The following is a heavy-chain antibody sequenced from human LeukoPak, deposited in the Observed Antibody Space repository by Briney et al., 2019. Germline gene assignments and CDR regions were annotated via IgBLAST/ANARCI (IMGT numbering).Heavy chain of an antibody. J-gene: IGHJ6*03. Sequence: SVKVSFKASGYTFTGYYMHWVRQAPGQGLEWVGGIIPIFGTANYAQKFQGRVTITADESTSTAYMELSSLRSEDTAVYYCARASYDSSGYYWDYYYYYMDVWGKGTTVTISS. V-gene: IGHV1-69*13. CDR2: IIPIFGTA. CDR1: GYTFTGYY. CDR3: ARASYDSSGYYWDYYYYYMDV. D-gene: IGHD3-22*01.